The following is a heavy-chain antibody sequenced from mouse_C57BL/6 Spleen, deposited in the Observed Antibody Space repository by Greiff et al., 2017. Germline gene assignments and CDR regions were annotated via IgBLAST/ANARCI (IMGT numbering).Heavy chain of an antibody. CDR2: IGPSDSYT. J-gene: IGHJ3*01. CDR1: GYTFTSYW. CDR3: AKTYYSNPAGFAY. Sequence: QVHVKQPGAELVKPGASVKLSCKASGYTFTSYWMQWVQQRPGQGLEWIGKIGPSDSYTNYTQKFKGKVTLTVDTSTSTAYMQLSSLTSEDTAVYYCAKTYYSNPAGFAYWGQGTLVTVAA. D-gene: IGHD2-5*01. V-gene: IGHV1-50*01.